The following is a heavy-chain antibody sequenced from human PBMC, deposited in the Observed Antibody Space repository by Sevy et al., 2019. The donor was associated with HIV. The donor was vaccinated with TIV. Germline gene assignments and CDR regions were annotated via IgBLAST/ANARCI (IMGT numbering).Heavy chain of an antibody. Sequence: GGSLRLSCAASGFSFSNYWMHWVRQAPGKGLEWVANIKQDESEKYYVASVKGRFTISRDNAKNSVYLEMNSLRPEDTAIYYRAKGNSGSFDYWGQGTLVTVSS. J-gene: IGHJ4*02. V-gene: IGHV3-7*01. CDR3: AKGNSGSFDY. D-gene: IGHD3-22*01. CDR1: GFSFSNYW. CDR2: IKQDESEK.